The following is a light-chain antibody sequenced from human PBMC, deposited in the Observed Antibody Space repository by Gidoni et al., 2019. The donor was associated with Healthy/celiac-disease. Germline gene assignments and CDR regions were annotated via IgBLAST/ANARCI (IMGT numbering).Light chain of an antibody. CDR2: KAS. CDR1: QSISSW. V-gene: IGKV1-5*03. J-gene: IGKJ2*01. Sequence: DIQMTQSPSTLSVSVGDRVTITCRASQSISSWLAWYQQKPGKAPKLLIYKASSLESGVPSRFSGSGSGTEFTLTISSLQPDDFATYYCQQYNSYSPNTFXQXTKLEIK. CDR3: QQYNSYSPNT.